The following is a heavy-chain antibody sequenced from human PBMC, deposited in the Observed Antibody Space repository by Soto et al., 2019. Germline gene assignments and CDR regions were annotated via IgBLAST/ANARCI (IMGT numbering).Heavy chain of an antibody. Sequence: SETLSLTCTVSGGSIGSYYWSWIRQPPGKGLEWIGYIYESGSTDSNPSLQSRVTISVDTSKNQFYLNLSPVTAADTATYYCARARITLVREIIKYNMDIWGQGTTVTVSS. J-gene: IGHJ6*02. D-gene: IGHD3-10*01. V-gene: IGHV4-59*01. CDR2: IYESGST. CDR1: GGSIGSYY. CDR3: ARARITLVREIIKYNMDI.